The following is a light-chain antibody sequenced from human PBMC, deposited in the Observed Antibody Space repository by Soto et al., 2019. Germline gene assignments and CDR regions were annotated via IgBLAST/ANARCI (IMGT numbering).Light chain of an antibody. J-gene: IGLJ2*01. V-gene: IGLV4-69*01. CDR1: SGHSSYA. CDR3: QTWGTGIQV. CDR2: LNSDGSH. Sequence: QLVLTQSPSASASLGASVKLTCTLSSGHSSYAIAWHQQRPEKGPRYLMKLNSDGSHSKGDGIPDRFSGSSSGAERYLTISSLQSEDEADYYCQTWGTGIQVFGGGTKLIVL.